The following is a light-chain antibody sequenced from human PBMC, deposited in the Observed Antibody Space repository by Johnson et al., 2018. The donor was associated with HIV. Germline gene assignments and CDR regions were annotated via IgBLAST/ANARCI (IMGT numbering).Light chain of an antibody. Sequence: QSVLTQPPSVSAAPGQKVTISCSGSSSNIGNNYVSWYQQPPGTAPKLLIYENNKRPSGIPDRFSGSKSGTSATLGITGLQTGDEADYYCGTLDSSLSAPLVFGTGTKVTVL. CDR2: ENN. J-gene: IGLJ1*01. V-gene: IGLV1-51*02. CDR1: SSNIGNNY. CDR3: GTLDSSLSAPLV.